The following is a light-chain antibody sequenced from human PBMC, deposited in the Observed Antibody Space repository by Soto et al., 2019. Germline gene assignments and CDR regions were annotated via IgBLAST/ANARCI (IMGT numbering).Light chain of an antibody. CDR1: QDITNF. V-gene: IGKV1-33*01. Sequence: DIQMTQSPSSLSASVGDRVTITCQASQDITNFLNWYQQKPGKPPKLLIYDASNLEPGVPTRFSGSGSGTNFTFTISSLQPEDIATYDCQQYENLLLLTFGGGTKVEI. CDR3: QQYENLLLLT. CDR2: DAS. J-gene: IGKJ4*02.